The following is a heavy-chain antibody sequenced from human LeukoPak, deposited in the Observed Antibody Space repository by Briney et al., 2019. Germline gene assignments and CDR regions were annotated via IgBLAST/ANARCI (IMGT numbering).Heavy chain of an antibody. D-gene: IGHD6-13*01. CDR1: GFTLSSYS. CDR2: ISNSGSSI. CDR3: ARGSGSSWYFYFDY. J-gene: IGHJ4*02. Sequence: GGSLRLSCAASGFTLSSYSMNWVRQAPGKGLEWVSYISNSGSSIDYADSVKGRFTISRDNAKNSVYLQMNSLRAEDTALYYCARGSGSSWYFYFDYWGQGTLVTVSS. V-gene: IGHV3-48*04.